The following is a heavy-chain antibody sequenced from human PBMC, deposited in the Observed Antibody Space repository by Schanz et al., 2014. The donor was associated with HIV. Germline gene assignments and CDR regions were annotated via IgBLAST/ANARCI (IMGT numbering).Heavy chain of an antibody. J-gene: IGHJ4*02. CDR2: IKQDGSEK. CDR1: GFTFKTYW. V-gene: IGHV3-7*01. D-gene: IGHD6-19*01. CDR3: ARGRRGAVAGSSDY. Sequence: EVQLVESGGGLVQPGGSLRLSCAASGFTFKTYWMSWVRQAPGKGLEWVANIKQDGSEKYYVDSVKGRFTISRDNTENSLYLQMNSLRAEDTAVYYCARGRRGAVAGSSDYWGQGTLVTVSS.